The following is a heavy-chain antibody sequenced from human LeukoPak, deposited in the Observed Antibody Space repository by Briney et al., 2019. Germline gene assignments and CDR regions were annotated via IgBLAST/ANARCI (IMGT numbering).Heavy chain of an antibody. CDR1: GGSISSYY. Sequence: SETLSLTCTVSGGSISSYYWSWIRQPPGKGLEWIGYIYYSGSTNYNPSLKSRVTMSVDTSKNQFSLKLSSVTAADTAVYYCARGRRAGAFDIWGQGTMVTVSS. CDR2: IYYSGST. V-gene: IGHV4-59*12. J-gene: IGHJ3*02. D-gene: IGHD6-19*01. CDR3: ARGRRAGAFDI.